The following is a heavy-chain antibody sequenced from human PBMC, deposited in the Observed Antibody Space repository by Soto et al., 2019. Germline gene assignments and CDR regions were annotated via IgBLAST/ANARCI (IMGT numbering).Heavy chain of an antibody. CDR3: ASGASRWYPYSFDS. CDR1: EGTFNSYA. J-gene: IGHJ4*02. V-gene: IGHV1-69*01. CDR2: IIPYSNTL. Sequence: QAQVVQSGAEVRKPGSSVKLSCKASEGTFNSYAIAWVRQAPGQGLEWMGGIIPYSNTLNYAQKFQDRVTLTADDSTNTVYMELSSLRSDDTAVYFCASGASRWYPYSFDSWAQGTLVTVSS. D-gene: IGHD6-13*01.